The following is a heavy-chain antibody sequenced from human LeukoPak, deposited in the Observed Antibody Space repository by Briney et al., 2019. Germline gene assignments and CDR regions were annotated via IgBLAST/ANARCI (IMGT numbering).Heavy chain of an antibody. CDR3: ASLRKRGGAFDI. J-gene: IGHJ3*02. V-gene: IGHV4-59*01. CDR2: IYYSGST. CDR1: GGSISSYY. Sequence: SETLSLTCTVSGGSISSYYWSWIRQPPGKGLEWIGYIYYSGSTNYNPSLKSRVTISVETSKNQFSLKLSSVTAADTAVYYCASLRKRGGAFDIWGQGTMVTVSS.